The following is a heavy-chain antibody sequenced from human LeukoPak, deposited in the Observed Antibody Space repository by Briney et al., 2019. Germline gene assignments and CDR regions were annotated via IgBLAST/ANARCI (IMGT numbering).Heavy chain of an antibody. Sequence: ASVKVSCKASGYTFTSYYMHWVRQAPGQGLEWMGIINPSGGSTNYAQEFQGRVTITTDESTSIAYMELSSLRSEDTAVYYCARSLEGYCGGDCYSGYYYMDVWGKGTTVTVSS. V-gene: IGHV1-46*01. CDR3: ARSLEGYCGGDCYSGYYYMDV. J-gene: IGHJ6*03. CDR2: INPSGGST. D-gene: IGHD2-21*01. CDR1: GYTFTSYY.